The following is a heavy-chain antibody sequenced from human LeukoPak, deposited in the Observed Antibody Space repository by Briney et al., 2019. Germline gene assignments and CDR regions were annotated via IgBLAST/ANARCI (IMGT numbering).Heavy chain of an antibody. CDR3: ATARGGY. J-gene: IGHJ4*02. Sequence: EGSLRLSCAASAFTFSSYAVSWVRQAPGKGLEWVSGTSTSGGSTYYADSVKGRFTISRDNSKNTLSLQMTSLRAEDTAVYYCATARGGYWGQGTLVTVSS. CDR2: TSTSGGST. CDR1: AFTFSSYA. V-gene: IGHV3-23*01. D-gene: IGHD2-15*01.